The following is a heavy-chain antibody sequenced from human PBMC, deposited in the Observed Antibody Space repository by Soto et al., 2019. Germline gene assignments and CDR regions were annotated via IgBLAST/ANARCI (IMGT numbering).Heavy chain of an antibody. V-gene: IGHV4-34*01. CDR2: FSDSGST. J-gene: IGHJ6*02. Sequence: SETLSLTCAVYGGSFSGNYWSWIRQSPGKGLEWIGEFSDSGSTNYNPSLKSRVTISEDMSKSQFSLKLSSVTAADTAVYYCARGNFYYGLDVWGQGTTVTVSS. CDR1: GGSFSGNY. CDR3: ARGNFYYGLDV.